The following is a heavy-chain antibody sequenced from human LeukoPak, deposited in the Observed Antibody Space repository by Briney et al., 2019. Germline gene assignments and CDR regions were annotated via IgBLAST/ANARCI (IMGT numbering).Heavy chain of an antibody. CDR2: IIPILGIA. Sequence: ASVKVSCKASGYTFTSYGISWVRQAPGQGLEWMGRIIPILGIANYAQKFQGRVTITADKSTSTAYMELSSLRSEDTAVYYCELGLLRAYGSGDYWGQGTLVTVSS. D-gene: IGHD3-10*01. CDR3: ELGLLRAYGSGDY. J-gene: IGHJ4*02. CDR1: GYTFTSYG. V-gene: IGHV1-69*04.